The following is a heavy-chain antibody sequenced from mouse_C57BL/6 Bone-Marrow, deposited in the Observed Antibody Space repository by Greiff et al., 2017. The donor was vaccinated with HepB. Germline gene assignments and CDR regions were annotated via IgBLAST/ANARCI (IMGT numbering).Heavy chain of an antibody. V-gene: IGHV1-85*01. CDR1: GYTFTSYD. CDR3: ARWRAYYSNYDAMDY. CDR2: IYPRDGSN. Sequence: QVQLQQSGPELVKPGASVKLSCKASGYTFTSYDINWVKQRPGQGLEWIGWIYPRDGSNKYNEKFKGKATLTVDTSSSNAYMELHRLTSEDSAVYFCARWRAYYSNYDAMDYWGQGTSVTVSS. D-gene: IGHD2-5*01. J-gene: IGHJ4*01.